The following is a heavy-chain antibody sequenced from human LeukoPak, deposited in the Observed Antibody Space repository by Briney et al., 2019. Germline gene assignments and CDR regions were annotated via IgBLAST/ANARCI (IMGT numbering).Heavy chain of an antibody. D-gene: IGHD4-23*01. J-gene: IGHJ4*02. CDR2: IASDGSST. Sequence: GGSLRLSCAASGFTFSNAWMNWVRQAPGKGLVWVSRIASDGSSTTYADSVKGRFSISRDNAKNTLYLQMNSLRVEDTAVYYCARGRPHGNDYWGQGTLVTVSS. V-gene: IGHV3-74*01. CDR1: GFTFSNAW. CDR3: ARGRPHGNDY.